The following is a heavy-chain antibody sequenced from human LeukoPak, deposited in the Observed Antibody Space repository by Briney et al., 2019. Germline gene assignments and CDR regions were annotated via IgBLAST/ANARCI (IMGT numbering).Heavy chain of an antibody. CDR2: IYYSGST. J-gene: IGHJ5*02. CDR1: GGSFSGYY. D-gene: IGHD6-13*01. Sequence: SETLSLTCAVYGGSFSGYYWSWIRQPPGKGLEWIGSIYYSGSTYYNPSLKSRVTISVDTSKNQFSLKLSSVTAADTAVYYCARMIFGWVAAAGTVWFDPWGQGTLVTVSS. CDR3: ARMIFGWVAAAGTVWFDP. V-gene: IGHV4-34*01.